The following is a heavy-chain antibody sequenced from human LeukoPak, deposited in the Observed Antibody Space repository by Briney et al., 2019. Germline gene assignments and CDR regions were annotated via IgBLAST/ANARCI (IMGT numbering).Heavy chain of an antibody. J-gene: IGHJ5*02. CDR2: INSDGSAT. CDR1: GFTFSRYW. V-gene: IGHV3-74*03. D-gene: IGHD4/OR15-4a*01. CDR3: ERDYGA. Sequence: QPRGSLRLSCEASGFTFSRYWMHWVRQAPGKGLMWVSRINSDGSATTYADFVKGRFTISRDNAKNTVYLQMNSLRVDDTAIYYCERDYGAWGQGTLVTVAP.